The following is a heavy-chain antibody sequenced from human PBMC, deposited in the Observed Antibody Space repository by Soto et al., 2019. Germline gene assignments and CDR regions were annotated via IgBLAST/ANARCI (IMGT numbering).Heavy chain of an antibody. D-gene: IGHD3-22*01. V-gene: IGHV1-69*13. Sequence: ASVKVSCKASGGTFSSYAISWVRQAPGQGLEWMGGIIPIFGTANYAQKFQGRVTITADESTSTAYMELSSLRSEDTAVYYCAGYYYDSSGYYDFYYGMDVWGQGTTVTVSS. CDR3: AGYYYDSSGYYDFYYGMDV. CDR2: IIPIFGTA. CDR1: GGTFSSYA. J-gene: IGHJ6*02.